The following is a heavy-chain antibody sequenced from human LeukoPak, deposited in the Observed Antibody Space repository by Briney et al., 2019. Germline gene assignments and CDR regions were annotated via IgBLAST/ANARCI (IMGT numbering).Heavy chain of an antibody. CDR1: GFTFSSYW. V-gene: IGHV3-21*01. Sequence: GGSLRPSCAASGFTFSSYWMHWVRQAPGKGLEWVSSISSSSSYIYYADSVKGRFTISRDNAKNSLYLQMNSLRAEDTAVYYCAQKTGAFDIWGQGTMVTVSS. J-gene: IGHJ3*02. CDR2: ISSSSSYI. CDR3: AQKTGAFDI.